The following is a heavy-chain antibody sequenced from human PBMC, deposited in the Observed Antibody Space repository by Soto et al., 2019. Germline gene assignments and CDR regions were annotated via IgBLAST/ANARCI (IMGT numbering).Heavy chain of an antibody. CDR3: ARDPIVVVPAAIDYYYGMDV. J-gene: IGHJ6*02. Sequence: QVQLQESGPGLVKPSETLSLTCTVSGGSVSSGSYYWSWIRQPPGKGLEWIGYIYYSGSTNYNPSLKSRVTISVDTSKNQFSLKLSSVTAADTAVYYCARDPIVVVPAAIDYYYGMDVWGQGTTVTVSS. CDR2: IYYSGST. D-gene: IGHD2-2*01. V-gene: IGHV4-61*01. CDR1: GGSVSSGSYY.